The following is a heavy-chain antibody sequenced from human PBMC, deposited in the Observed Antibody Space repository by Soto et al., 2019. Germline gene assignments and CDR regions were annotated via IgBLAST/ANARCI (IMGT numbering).Heavy chain of an antibody. D-gene: IGHD2-2*02. Sequence: SETLSLTCTVSGGSINSNKYYWGWARQSPGRGLEWIAGLNHTGSNFYNPSLKNGFSFSLDTSKNQFSLNLYSLAAADTAFYYCVRPPPGQAPLYPPRLDFWGQGVKVT. J-gene: IGHJ4*02. V-gene: IGHV4-39*01. CDR1: GGSINSNKYY. CDR2: LNHTGSN. CDR3: VRPPPGQAPLYPPRLDF.